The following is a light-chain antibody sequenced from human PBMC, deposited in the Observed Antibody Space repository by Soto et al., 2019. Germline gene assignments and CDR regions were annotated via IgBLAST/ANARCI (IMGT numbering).Light chain of an antibody. CDR1: SSNIGSNY. Sequence: QSVLTQPPSASGTTGQSVTISCSGGSSNIGSNYAYWYRQLPGTAPKLVIYANSQRPSGVPDRFSGSKSGTSASLAIRGRRSEDEADYYCATWDDGLRGVLFGGGTQLTVL. J-gene: IGLJ2*01. CDR3: ATWDDGLRGVL. V-gene: IGLV1-47*01. CDR2: ANS.